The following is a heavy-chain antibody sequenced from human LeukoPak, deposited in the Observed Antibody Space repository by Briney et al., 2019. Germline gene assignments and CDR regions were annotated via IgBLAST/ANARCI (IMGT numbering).Heavy chain of an antibody. D-gene: IGHD6-13*01. CDR3: AKARGYSSSWYRGGYYFDY. CDR2: ISGSGGST. CDR1: GFTFSSYA. J-gene: IGHJ4*02. V-gene: IGHV3-23*01. Sequence: GGSLRLSCAASGFTFSSYAMSWVRQGPGKGLEWVSAISGSGGSTYYADSVKGRFTISRDNSKNTLYLQMNSLRAEDTAVYYCAKARGYSSSWYRGGYYFDYWGQGTLVTVSS.